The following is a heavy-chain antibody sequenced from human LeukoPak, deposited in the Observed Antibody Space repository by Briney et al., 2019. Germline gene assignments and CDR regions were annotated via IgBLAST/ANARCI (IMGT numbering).Heavy chain of an antibody. D-gene: IGHD7-27*01. CDR1: GGSIHTYY. V-gene: IGHV4-59*13. J-gene: IGHJ4*02. Sequence: PSETLSLTCSVSGGSIHTYYWTWIRQPPGKGLEWIGNVYYSGTTYYNPSLKSRLTISVDTSKNQFSLKLNSVTAADTAVYFCARLAWGRLDYWGQGTLVTVSS. CDR3: ARLAWGRLDY. CDR2: VYYSGTT.